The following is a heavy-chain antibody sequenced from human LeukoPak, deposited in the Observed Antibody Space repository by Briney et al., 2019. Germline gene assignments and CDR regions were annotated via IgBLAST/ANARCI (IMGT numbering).Heavy chain of an antibody. Sequence: SETLSLTCTVSGGSISSSSYYWGRIRQPPGKGLEWIGSIYYSGSTYYNPSLKSRVTISVDTSKNQFSLKLSSVTAADTAVYYCATESDYGGKFRPYPDYWGQGTLVTVSS. CDR2: IYYSGST. CDR1: GGSISSSSYY. J-gene: IGHJ4*02. V-gene: IGHV4-39*01. D-gene: IGHD4-23*01. CDR3: ATESDYGGKFRPYPDY.